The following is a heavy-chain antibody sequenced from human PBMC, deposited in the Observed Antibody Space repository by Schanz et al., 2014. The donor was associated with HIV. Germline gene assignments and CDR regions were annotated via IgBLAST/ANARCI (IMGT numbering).Heavy chain of an antibody. CDR3: RAWLLGDRMDV. V-gene: IGHV3-53*01. CDR2: IYSGGNT. J-gene: IGHJ6*02. D-gene: IGHD3-22*01. CDR1: GFSVSVNY. Sequence: EVQLVESGGGLVQPGGSLRLSCAASGFSVSVNYMTWVRQAPGKGLEWVSVIYSGGNTYYADSVKGRFTISRDNSKNMLYLQMNSLRAEDTAVYYCRAWLLGDRMDVWGQGTTVAVSS.